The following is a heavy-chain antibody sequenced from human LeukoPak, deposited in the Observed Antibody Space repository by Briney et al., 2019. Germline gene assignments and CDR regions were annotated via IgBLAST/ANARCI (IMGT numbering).Heavy chain of an antibody. CDR2: IKQDESEK. V-gene: IGHV3-7*01. CDR3: ARPYSISWELDS. Sequence: GGSLRLSCASSGFNFGAYWMSWVRHAPGKGLEWVSTIKQDESEKYYVDSVKGRFTISRDNAKNSLYLQMNSLRAEDTAVYYCARPYSISWELDSWGQGTLVTVSS. CDR1: GFNFGAYW. D-gene: IGHD6-13*01. J-gene: IGHJ5*01.